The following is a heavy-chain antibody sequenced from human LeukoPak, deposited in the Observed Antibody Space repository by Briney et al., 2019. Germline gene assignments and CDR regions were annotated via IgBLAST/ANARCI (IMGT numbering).Heavy chain of an antibody. V-gene: IGHV1-69*05. J-gene: IGHJ4*02. D-gene: IGHD1-7*01. CDR3: ARDPATGSTTIDY. Sequence: ASVKVSCKASGGTFSSYAISWVRQAPGQGLEWMGGIIPIFGTANYAQKFQGRVTITTDESTSTAYMELSSLRSEDTAVYYCARDPATGSTTIDYWGQGTLVTVSS. CDR1: GGTFSSYA. CDR2: IIPIFGTA.